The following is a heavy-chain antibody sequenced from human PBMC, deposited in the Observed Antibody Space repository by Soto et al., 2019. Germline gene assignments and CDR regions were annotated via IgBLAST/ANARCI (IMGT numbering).Heavy chain of an antibody. Sequence: GGSLRLSCAASGFTFSSYGMHWVRQAPGKGLEWVAVISYDGSNKYYADSVKGRLTISRDNSKNTLYLQMSSLRAEDTAIYYCAKDPSSGYNYGSSGSDYWGQGTLVTVSS. D-gene: IGHD5-18*01. CDR2: ISYDGSNK. V-gene: IGHV3-30*18. CDR1: GFTFSSYG. CDR3: AKDPSSGYNYGSSGSDY. J-gene: IGHJ4*02.